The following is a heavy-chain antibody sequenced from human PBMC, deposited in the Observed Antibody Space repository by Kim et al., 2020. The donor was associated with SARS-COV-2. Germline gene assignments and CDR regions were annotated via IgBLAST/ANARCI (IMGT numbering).Heavy chain of an antibody. V-gene: IGHV4-30-2*05. D-gene: IGHD3-22*01. Sequence: TPSLKSRVPISDATSQNQFSLKLSSVTAADTAVYYCARDSSGYLGTFDIWGQGTMVTFSS. CDR3: ARDSSGYLGTFDI. J-gene: IGHJ3*02.